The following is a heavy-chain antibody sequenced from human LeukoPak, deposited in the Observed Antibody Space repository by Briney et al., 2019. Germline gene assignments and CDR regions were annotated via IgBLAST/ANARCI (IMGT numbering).Heavy chain of an antibody. J-gene: IGHJ4*02. V-gene: IGHV3-53*01. CDR1: GFTVSRNY. Sequence: GGSLRLSCAASGFTVSRNYMSWVRQAPGKGLEWVSVLYSGGTTYYADSVKGRFTISRDNSKNTLYLQMNSLRAEDTAVYYCASNFLYNNGRYFDYWGQGTLVTVSS. CDR2: LYSGGTT. CDR3: ASNFLYNNGRYFDY. D-gene: IGHD6-19*01.